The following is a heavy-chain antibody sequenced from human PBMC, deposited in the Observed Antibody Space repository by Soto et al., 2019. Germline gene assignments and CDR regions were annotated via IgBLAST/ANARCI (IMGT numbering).Heavy chain of an antibody. Sequence: GSGPTLVNPTETLTLTCTVSGFSLSNARMGVSWIRQPPGKALEWLAHIFSNDEKSYSTSLKSRLTISKDTSKSQVVLTMTNMDPVDTATYYCARISPLILPYDSSGYYIRWFDPWGQGTLVTVSS. CDR1: GFSLSNARMG. D-gene: IGHD3-22*01. V-gene: IGHV2-26*01. CDR2: IFSNDEK. J-gene: IGHJ5*02. CDR3: ARISPLILPYDSSGYYIRWFDP.